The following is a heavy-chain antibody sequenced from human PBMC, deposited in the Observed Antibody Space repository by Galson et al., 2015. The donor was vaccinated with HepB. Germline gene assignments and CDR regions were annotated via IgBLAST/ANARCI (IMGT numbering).Heavy chain of an antibody. CDR1: GFTFSSYA. CDR3: AKDRGGSWYWGYFDY. Sequence: SLRLSCAASGFTFSSYAMSWVRQAPGKGLEWVSAISGSGGSTYYADSVKGRFTISRDNSKNTLYLQMNSLRAEDTAVYYCAKDRGGSWYWGYFDYWGQGTLVTVSS. J-gene: IGHJ4*02. D-gene: IGHD6-13*01. CDR2: ISGSGGST. V-gene: IGHV3-23*01.